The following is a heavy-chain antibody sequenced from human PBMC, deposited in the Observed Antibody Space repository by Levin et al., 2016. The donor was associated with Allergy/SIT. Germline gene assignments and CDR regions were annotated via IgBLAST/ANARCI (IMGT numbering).Heavy chain of an antibody. CDR1: GFSFSNYA. CDR2: ISGSGGTT. CDR3: AKCDNGCGDY. J-gene: IGHJ4*02. D-gene: IGHD5-24*01. Sequence: ESLKISCAASGFSFSNYAMSWVRQAPGKGLEWVSGISGSGGTTSYADSVKGRFTISRDKSKNTLYLQMNSLRAEDTALYYCAKCDNGCGDYWGQGALVTVSS. V-gene: IGHV3-23*01.